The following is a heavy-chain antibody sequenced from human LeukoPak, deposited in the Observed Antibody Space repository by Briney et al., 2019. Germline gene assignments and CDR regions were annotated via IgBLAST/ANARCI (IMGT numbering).Heavy chain of an antibody. CDR1: GFTFSTYS. V-gene: IGHV3-66*01. Sequence: GGSLRLSCAASGFTFSTYSMNWVRQAPGKGLEWVSVIYSGGSTYYADSVKGRFTISRDNSKNTLYLQMNSLRAEDTAVYYCASTQRGDYFDYWGQGTLVTVSS. J-gene: IGHJ4*02. D-gene: IGHD2-15*01. CDR2: IYSGGST. CDR3: ASTQRGDYFDY.